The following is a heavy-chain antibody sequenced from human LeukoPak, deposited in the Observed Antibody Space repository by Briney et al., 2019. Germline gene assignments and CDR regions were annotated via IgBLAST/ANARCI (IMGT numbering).Heavy chain of an antibody. D-gene: IGHD6-13*01. J-gene: IGHJ3*02. V-gene: IGHV3-33*01. CDR3: ASAAGAFDM. CDR1: GFTFSSYG. CDR2: IWSDSSHK. Sequence: GGSLRLSRAASGFTFSSYGMHWIRQAPGKGLEWVAVIWSDSSHKYYADTMKGRCTISRDNSKNMVYLQMNSLRVEDTAVYYCASAAGAFDMWGQGTSVTVSS.